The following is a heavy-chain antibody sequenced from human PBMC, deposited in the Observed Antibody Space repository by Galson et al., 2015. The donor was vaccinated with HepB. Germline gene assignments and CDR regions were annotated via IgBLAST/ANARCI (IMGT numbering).Heavy chain of an antibody. D-gene: IGHD3-10*01. CDR1: GFTFSSYG. Sequence: SLRLSCAASGFTFSSYGMHWVRQAPGKGLEWVAVISYDGSNKYYADSVKGRFTISRDNSKNTLYLQMNSLRAEDTAVYYCAKEAGGLDYWGQGTLVTVSS. J-gene: IGHJ4*02. CDR3: AKEAGGLDY. V-gene: IGHV3-30*18. CDR2: ISYDGSNK.